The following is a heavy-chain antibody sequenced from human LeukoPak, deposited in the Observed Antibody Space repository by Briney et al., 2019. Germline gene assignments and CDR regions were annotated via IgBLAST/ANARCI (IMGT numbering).Heavy chain of an antibody. J-gene: IGHJ4*02. D-gene: IGHD3-16*01. Sequence: ASVKVSCKASGYTFTSYYIHWVRQAPGQGLEWMGIINASGGSTSNAQKFQGRVTMTRDTSTNTVYIELRSLRSEDTAVYYCARAGGIYFDYWGQGALVTVSS. CDR2: INASGGST. CDR3: ARAGGIYFDY. V-gene: IGHV1-46*01. CDR1: GYTFTSYY.